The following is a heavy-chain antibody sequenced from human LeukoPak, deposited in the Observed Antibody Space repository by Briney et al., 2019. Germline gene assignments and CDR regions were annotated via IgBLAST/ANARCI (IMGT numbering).Heavy chain of an antibody. D-gene: IGHD3-10*01. CDR2: IYSSGST. Sequence: SETLSLTCTVSGGSISSYYWSWIRQPPGKGLEWIGCIYSSGSTNYNPSLKSRVTISVDTSKNQFSLKLSSVTAADTAVYYCARHRWGVPFDYWGQGTLVTVSS. J-gene: IGHJ4*02. V-gene: IGHV4-59*08. CDR1: GGSISSYY. CDR3: ARHRWGVPFDY.